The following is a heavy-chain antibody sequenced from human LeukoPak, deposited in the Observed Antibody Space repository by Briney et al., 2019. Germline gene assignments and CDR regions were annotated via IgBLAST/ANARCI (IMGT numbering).Heavy chain of an antibody. Sequence: GGSLRLSCAASGFTFSSYSMNWVRQAPRKGLEWVANIKQDGSEKYYVDSVKGRFTISRDNAKNSLYLQMNSLRAEDTAVYYCARGGWELLTYFDYWGQGTLVTVSS. D-gene: IGHD1-26*01. V-gene: IGHV3-7*01. J-gene: IGHJ4*02. CDR3: ARGGWELLTYFDY. CDR1: GFTFSSYS. CDR2: IKQDGSEK.